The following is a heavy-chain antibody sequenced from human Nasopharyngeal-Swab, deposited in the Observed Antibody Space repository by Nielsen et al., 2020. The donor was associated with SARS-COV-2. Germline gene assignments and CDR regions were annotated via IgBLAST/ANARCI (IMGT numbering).Heavy chain of an antibody. CDR2: IYYSGST. V-gene: IGHV4-39*01. CDR1: GDSISSSSYY. D-gene: IGHD2/OR15-2a*01. Sequence: GSLRLSCTVSGDSISSSSYYWGWIRQPPGKGLEWIGSIYYSGSTYYNPSLKSRVTISVDTSKNQFSLKLSSVTAADTAVYYCVRLYDSTDYYYGMDVWGQGTTVTVSS. J-gene: IGHJ6*02. CDR3: VRLYDSTDYYYGMDV.